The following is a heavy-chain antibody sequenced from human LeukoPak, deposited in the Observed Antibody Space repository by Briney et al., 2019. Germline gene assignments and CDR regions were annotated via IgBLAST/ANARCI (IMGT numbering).Heavy chain of an antibody. Sequence: SGPTLVNPTQTLTLTCTFSGFSLSTSGVGVGWIRQPPGKALEGLALIYWADDKRYRPSLKSRLTITKDTSKNQVVLTMTNMDPVDTATYYCAHGSSEAAAVDYWGQGTLVTVSS. CDR3: AHGSSEAAAVDY. D-gene: IGHD6-13*01. CDR1: GFSLSTSGVG. J-gene: IGHJ4*02. V-gene: IGHV2-5*02. CDR2: IYWADDK.